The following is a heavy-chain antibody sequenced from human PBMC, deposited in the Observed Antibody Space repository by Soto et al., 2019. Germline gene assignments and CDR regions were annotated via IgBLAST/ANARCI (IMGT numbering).Heavy chain of an antibody. CDR3: AREVATNNYCDY. Sequence: SETLSLTCTVSGGSINSGDYYWIWIRQPPGTGLEWIGYIYYSGSTYYNPSLKSRVTISVDTSKNQFSLKLSSVTAADTAVYYCAREVATNNYCDYWGQGTLVTASS. D-gene: IGHD5-12*01. CDR1: GGSINSGDYY. CDR2: IYYSGST. V-gene: IGHV4-30-4*01. J-gene: IGHJ4*02.